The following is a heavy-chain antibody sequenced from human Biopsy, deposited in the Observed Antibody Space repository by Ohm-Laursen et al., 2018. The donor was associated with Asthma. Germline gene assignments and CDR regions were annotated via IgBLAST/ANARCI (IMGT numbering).Heavy chain of an antibody. Sequence: SLRLSCAASGFMSRSFGMHWVRQAPGKGLEWVAVISYDGNHKFYEDSVKGRFTISRVNSKNTLYLQMNSLRTEDTAVYYCAKRRGYSGHDNDYWGQGTLVIVSS. CDR1: GFMSRSFG. J-gene: IGHJ4*02. D-gene: IGHD5-12*01. CDR3: AKRRGYSGHDNDY. V-gene: IGHV3-30*18. CDR2: ISYDGNHK.